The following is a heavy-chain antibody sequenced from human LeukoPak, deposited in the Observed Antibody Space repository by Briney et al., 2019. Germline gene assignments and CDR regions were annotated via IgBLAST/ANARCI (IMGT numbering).Heavy chain of an antibody. CDR1: GFTFSSYW. Sequence: GGSLRLSCAASGFTFSSYWMSWVRQAPGKGLEWVANIKQDGSEKYYVDSVKVRFTISRDNAKNSLYLQMNSLRAEDTAVYYCAREGETITIFGVVIEYYFDYWGQGTLVTVSS. CDR2: IKQDGSEK. D-gene: IGHD3-3*01. J-gene: IGHJ4*02. V-gene: IGHV3-7*01. CDR3: AREGETITIFGVVIEYYFDY.